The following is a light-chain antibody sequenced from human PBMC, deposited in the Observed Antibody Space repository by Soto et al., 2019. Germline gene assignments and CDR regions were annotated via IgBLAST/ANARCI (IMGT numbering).Light chain of an antibody. V-gene: IGKV3-20*01. Sequence: EFVLTQSPGTLSLSPGERATLSCRASQSVSGTFLAWYQQKPGQVPSLLIYDASIRATGIPDRFSGSGSGTDFTLTISRLEPEDFAVYYCQHYGNSPQAFGQGTKVDNK. J-gene: IGKJ1*01. CDR2: DAS. CDR3: QHYGNSPQA. CDR1: QSVSGTF.